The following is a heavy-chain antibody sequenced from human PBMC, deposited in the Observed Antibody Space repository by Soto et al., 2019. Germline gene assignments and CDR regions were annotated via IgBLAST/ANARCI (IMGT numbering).Heavy chain of an antibody. Sequence: QITLKESGPTLVKPTQTLTLTCTFSGFSLSTSGVGVGWIRQPPGKTLEWLALIYWDDDKRYSPSLKNRLTITKDTSKNQVVLTMTNMDPVDTATDYCAHRTLTTVIWGFWGQGTLVTVSS. CDR3: AHRTLTTVIWGF. V-gene: IGHV2-5*02. J-gene: IGHJ4*02. D-gene: IGHD4-17*01. CDR1: GFSLSTSGVG. CDR2: IYWDDDK.